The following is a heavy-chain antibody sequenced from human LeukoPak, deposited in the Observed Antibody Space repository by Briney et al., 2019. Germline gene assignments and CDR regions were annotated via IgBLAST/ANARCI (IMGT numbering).Heavy chain of an antibody. Sequence: ETLSLTCTVSGGSISSYYWSWIRQPPGKGLEWIGYIYYSGSTNYNPSLKSRVTISVDTSKNQFSLKLSSVTAADTAMYYCARFKRAGGWSYFDYWGLGTLVTVSS. CDR1: GGSISSYY. D-gene: IGHD6-19*01. V-gene: IGHV4-59*01. CDR3: ARFKRAGGWSYFDY. J-gene: IGHJ4*02. CDR2: IYYSGST.